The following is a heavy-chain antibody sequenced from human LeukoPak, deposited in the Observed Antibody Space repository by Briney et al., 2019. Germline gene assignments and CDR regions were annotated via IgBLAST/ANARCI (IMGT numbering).Heavy chain of an antibody. J-gene: IGHJ3*02. CDR1: GGSISSSSYY. V-gene: IGHV4-39*07. D-gene: IGHD3-10*01. CDR2: IYYSGST. Sequence: PSETLSLTCTVSGGSISSSSYYWGWIRQSPGKGLEWIGSIYYSGSTYYNPSLKSRVTISVDTSKNQFSLKLSSVTAADTAVYYCATMVWGIDAFDIWGQGTMVTVSS. CDR3: ATMVWGIDAFDI.